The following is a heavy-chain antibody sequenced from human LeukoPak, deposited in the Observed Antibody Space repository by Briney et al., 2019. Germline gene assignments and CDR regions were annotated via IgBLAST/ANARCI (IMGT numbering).Heavy chain of an antibody. J-gene: IGHJ6*04. Sequence: PSETLSLTCAVYGGSFSGYYWSWIRQPPGKGLEWIGEINHSGSTNYNPSLKSRVTISVGTSKNQFSLKLSSVTAADTAVYYCARGSWTTGYGMDVWGKGTTVTVSS. D-gene: IGHD4-17*01. CDR3: ARGSWTTGYGMDV. CDR2: INHSGST. V-gene: IGHV4-34*01. CDR1: GGSFSGYY.